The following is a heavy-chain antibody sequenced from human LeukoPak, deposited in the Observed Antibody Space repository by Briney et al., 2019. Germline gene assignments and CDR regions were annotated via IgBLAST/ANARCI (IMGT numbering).Heavy chain of an antibody. CDR3: ARHYYDSSPY. V-gene: IGHV1-2*06. J-gene: IGHJ4*02. CDR1: GYTFTSYG. CDR2: INPNSGGT. D-gene: IGHD3-22*01. Sequence: ASVKVSCKASGYTFTSYGISWVRQAPGQGLEWMGRINPNSGGTNYAQKFQGRVTMTRDTSISTAYMELSRLRSDDTAVYYCARHYYDSSPYWGQGTLVTVSS.